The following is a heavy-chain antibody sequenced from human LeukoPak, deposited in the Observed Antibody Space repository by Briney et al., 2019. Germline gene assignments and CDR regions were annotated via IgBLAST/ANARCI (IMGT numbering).Heavy chain of an antibody. V-gene: IGHV3-23*01. D-gene: IGHD3-3*01. Sequence: PGGSLRLSCAASGFTFSIYAMSWVRQAPGKGLEWVSAISGSRGSTYYADSVKGRFTISRDNSKNTLYLQMNSLRAEDTAIYYCARDERLLSFLKWGQGTLVTVSS. CDR2: ISGSRGST. CDR1: GFTFSIYA. J-gene: IGHJ4*02. CDR3: ARDERLLSFLK.